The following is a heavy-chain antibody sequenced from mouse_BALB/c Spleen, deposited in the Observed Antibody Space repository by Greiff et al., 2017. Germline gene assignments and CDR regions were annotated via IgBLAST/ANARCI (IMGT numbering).Heavy chain of an antibody. J-gene: IGHJ3*01. CDR2: IYPGNSDT. CDR1: GYTFTSYW. V-gene: IGHV1-5*01. D-gene: IGHD2-10*02. CDR3: TRWEYGKAWFAD. Sequence: EVQLQQSGTVLARPGASVKMSCKASGYTFTSYWMHWVKQRPGQGLEWIGAIYPGNSDTSYNQKFKGKAKLTAVTSTSTAYMELSSLTNEDSAVYYCTRWEYGKAWFADWGQGTLVTVSA.